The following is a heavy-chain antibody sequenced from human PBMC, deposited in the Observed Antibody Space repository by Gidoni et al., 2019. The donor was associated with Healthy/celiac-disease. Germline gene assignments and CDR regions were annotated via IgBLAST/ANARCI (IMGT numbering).Heavy chain of an antibody. D-gene: IGHD3-22*01. V-gene: IGHV4-34*01. CDR1: GGSFSGYY. Sequence: QVQLQQWGAGLLKPSSTLSLTCAVYGGSFSGYYWSWIRQPPGKGLEWSGEINHSGRNTYNPSLESRVTISVDTSKNQFSLKLGSVTGADTAVYYLAGDYDSSGYYLDPRDAFYIWGQGTMVTVSS. J-gene: IGHJ3*02. CDR2: INHSGRN. CDR3: AGDYDSSGYYLDPRDAFYI.